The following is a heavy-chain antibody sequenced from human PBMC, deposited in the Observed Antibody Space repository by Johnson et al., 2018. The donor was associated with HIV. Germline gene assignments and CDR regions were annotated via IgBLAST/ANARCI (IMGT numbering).Heavy chain of an antibody. CDR1: RFTFSDYY. CDR2: ISSSGGTI. CDR3: ARDRGYWDAFDI. J-gene: IGHJ3*02. Sequence: QVQLVESGGGLIQPGESLRLSCAASRFTFSDYYMSWIRQTPGKGLEWVSYISSSGGTIYYADSVKGRFSISRDNAKNSLYLQMNSLRAEDTAVYYCARDRGYWDAFDIWGQGTMVTVSS. D-gene: IGHD3-22*01. V-gene: IGHV3-11*04.